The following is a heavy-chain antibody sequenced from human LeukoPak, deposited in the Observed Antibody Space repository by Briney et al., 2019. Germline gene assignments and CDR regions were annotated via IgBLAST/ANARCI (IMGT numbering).Heavy chain of an antibody. V-gene: IGHV1-2*02. D-gene: IGHD3-22*01. CDR3: ARDLSYADSSGYYVWYYYMDV. CDR2: INPNSGGT. J-gene: IGHJ6*03. Sequence: ASVKVSCKASGYTFTGYYMHWVRQAPGQGLEWMGWINPNSGGTNYAQKFQGRVTMPRDTSISTAYMELSRLRSDDTAVYYCARDLSYADSSGYYVWYYYMDVWGKGTTVTVSS. CDR1: GYTFTGYY.